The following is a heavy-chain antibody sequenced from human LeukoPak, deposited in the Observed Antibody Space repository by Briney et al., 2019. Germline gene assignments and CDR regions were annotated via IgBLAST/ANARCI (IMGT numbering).Heavy chain of an antibody. V-gene: IGHV1-2*02. CDR2: TNPNSGGT. CDR1: GYTFTGYY. J-gene: IGHJ4*02. D-gene: IGHD6-19*01. Sequence: ASVKVSCKPSGYTFTGYYMHWVRHAPGQGIEWMGWTNPNSGGTNYAQKMQGRVTTTRDTSTSTAYIELSRLRSNQTCLYYCATIPHSSGWYAFFAYWGERTLVTVPS. CDR3: ATIPHSSGWYAFFAY.